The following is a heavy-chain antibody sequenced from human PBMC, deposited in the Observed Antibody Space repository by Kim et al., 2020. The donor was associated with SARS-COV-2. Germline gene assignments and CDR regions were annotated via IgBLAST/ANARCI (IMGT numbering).Heavy chain of an antibody. CDR3: ARGSSDTSMALWRNYYYGMDV. J-gene: IGHJ6*02. CDR1: GDSISTYD. CDR2: IFYGGST. Sequence: SETLSLTCIVSGDSISTYDWNWIRQPPGKGLEWIGYIFYGGSTDYNPSLKSRVTISVDTSKNLFSLKLRSVTVADTAVYYCARGSSDTSMALWRNYYYGMDVWGQGTTVTVSS. D-gene: IGHD5-18*01. V-gene: IGHV4-59*13.